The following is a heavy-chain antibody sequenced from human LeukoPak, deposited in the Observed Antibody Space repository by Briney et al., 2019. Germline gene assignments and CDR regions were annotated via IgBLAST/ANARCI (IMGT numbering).Heavy chain of an antibody. CDR1: GFTFSSYG. V-gene: IGHV3-30*02. J-gene: IGHJ5*02. CDR2: IRYDGSNK. D-gene: IGHD3-3*01. Sequence: PGGSLRLSCAASGFTFSSYGMHWVRQAPGKGLEWVAFIRYDGSNKYYADSVKGRVTISRDKSKNTLYMQMNSLRAEDTAVYYCAKGLLRSLEWSGFDPWGQGTLVTVSS. CDR3: AKGLLRSLEWSGFDP.